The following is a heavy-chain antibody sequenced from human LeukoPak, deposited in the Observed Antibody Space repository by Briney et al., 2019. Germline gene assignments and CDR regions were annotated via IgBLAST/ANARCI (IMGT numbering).Heavy chain of an antibody. J-gene: IGHJ4*02. CDR1: GGSISSSFYY. CDR2: IYYSGST. Sequence: PSETLSLTCTVSGGSISSSFYYWGWIRQPPGKGLEWIGSIYYSGSTNYNPSLKSRVTMSVDTSKNQFSLRLSSVTAADTAVYYCARRTVGATPRFDFWGQGTLVTVS. D-gene: IGHD1-26*01. V-gene: IGHV4-39*01. CDR3: ARRTVGATPRFDF.